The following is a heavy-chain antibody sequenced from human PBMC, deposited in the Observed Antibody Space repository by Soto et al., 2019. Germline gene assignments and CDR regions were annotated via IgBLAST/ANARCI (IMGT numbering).Heavy chain of an antibody. Sequence: EVQLVESGGGLVQPGGSLRLSCAASGFTFSTYSMNWVRQAPGKGLEWVSYISSRSYTIYYVDSVKGRFTIYRDNAKNSLYLQMNCLRDEDTAVYYCARGGSSSDNGMDVWGQGTTVTVSS. V-gene: IGHV3-48*02. D-gene: IGHD6-6*01. CDR1: GFTFSTYS. J-gene: IGHJ6*02. CDR3: ARGGSSSDNGMDV. CDR2: ISSRSYTI.